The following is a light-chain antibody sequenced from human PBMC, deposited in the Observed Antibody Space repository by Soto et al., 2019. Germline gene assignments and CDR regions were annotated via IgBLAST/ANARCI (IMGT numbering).Light chain of an antibody. CDR2: EVS. CDR3: CSYAGSSTYG. Sequence: QSVLTQPASVSGSPGQSITISCTGTSSDVGSYNLVSWYQQHPGKAPKLMIYEVSKRPSGVSNRFSGSKSGNTASLTFSGLLAEDEADYYCCSYAGSSTYGFGTGTKVTVL. V-gene: IGLV2-23*02. CDR1: SSDVGSYNL. J-gene: IGLJ1*01.